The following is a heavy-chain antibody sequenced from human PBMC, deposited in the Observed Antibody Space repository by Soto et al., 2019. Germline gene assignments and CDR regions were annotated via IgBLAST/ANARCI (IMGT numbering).Heavy chain of an antibody. D-gene: IGHD2-2*01. CDR3: ARHVPAAGYYYGMDV. V-gene: IGHV1-69*12. CDR2: IIPIFGTA. CDR1: GVTFSSYA. Sequence: QVQLVQSGAEVKKPGSSVKVSCTASGVTFSSYAIIWVRQAPGQGLEWMGGIIPIFGTANYAQKLQGRVTITADESTSTAYMELSSLRSEDTAVYYCARHVPAAGYYYGMDVWGQGTTVTVSS. J-gene: IGHJ6*02.